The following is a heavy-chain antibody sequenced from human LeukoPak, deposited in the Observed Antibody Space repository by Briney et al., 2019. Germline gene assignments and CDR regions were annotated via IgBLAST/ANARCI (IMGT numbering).Heavy chain of an antibody. J-gene: IGHJ4*02. V-gene: IGHV3-49*04. CDR3: TTDRGDSSGQGFDY. CDR1: GFTFGDYA. D-gene: IGHD6-19*01. CDR2: IRSKAYGGTT. Sequence: GGSLRLSCTASGFTFGDYAMSWVRQAPGKGLEWVGFIRSKAYGGTTEYAASVKGRFTISRDDSKNTLYLQMNSLKTEDTAVYYCTTDRGDSSGQGFDYWGQGTLVTVSS.